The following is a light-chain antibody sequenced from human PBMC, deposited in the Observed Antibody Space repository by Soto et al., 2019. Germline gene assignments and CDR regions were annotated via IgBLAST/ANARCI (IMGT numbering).Light chain of an antibody. V-gene: IGKV1-5*01. CDR2: DAA. Sequence: IQMTQSPSTLSASVGDRVTITCRASQSINKWVAWFQQKSGRAPKLLIYDAATLQSGVPSRFSGTGSGTDFSLTISSLQPEDFATYYGQQYNIGYTIGQGTRLDIK. CDR3: QQYNIGYT. J-gene: IGKJ2*01. CDR1: QSINKW.